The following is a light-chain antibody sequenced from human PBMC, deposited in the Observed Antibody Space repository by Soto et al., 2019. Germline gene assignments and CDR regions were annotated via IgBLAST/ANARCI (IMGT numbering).Light chain of an antibody. Sequence: EIVSTQSPDTLSLSPGESATLSCRASQSVSSSYLAWYQQKPGRAPRLLIYGASNRATGIPDRFSGSGSGTDFTLTISRLEPEDFAVFYCQQYDDSITFGQGTRLEIE. J-gene: IGKJ5*01. CDR1: QSVSSSY. V-gene: IGKV3-20*01. CDR3: QQYDDSIT. CDR2: GAS.